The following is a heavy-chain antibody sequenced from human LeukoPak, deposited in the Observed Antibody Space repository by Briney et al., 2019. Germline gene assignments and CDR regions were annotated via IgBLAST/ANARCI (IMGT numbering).Heavy chain of an antibody. D-gene: IGHD5-18*01. CDR2: IYYGGNT. Sequence: SETLSLTCTVSGDSVSSDSYYWSWIRQPPGKGLEWIGYIYYGGNTKYGPSLKSRVTISVDTSKNQFSLKLSSVTAADTAVFYCARLTARGENYFDYWGQGTLVTVSS. V-gene: IGHV4-61*01. J-gene: IGHJ4*02. CDR3: ARLTARGENYFDY. CDR1: GDSVSSDSYY.